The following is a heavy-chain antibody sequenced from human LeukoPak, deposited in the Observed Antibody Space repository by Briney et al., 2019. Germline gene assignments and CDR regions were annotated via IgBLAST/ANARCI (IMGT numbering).Heavy chain of an antibody. CDR2: IKQDGSEK. D-gene: IGHD2/OR15-2a*01. V-gene: IGHV3-7*01. J-gene: IGHJ4*02. CDR3: ARGFYPGSVPRGWGY. CDR1: GFTFSDYW. Sequence: GGPLRLSCAASGFTFSDYWMSWVRQAPGKGLEWVANIKQDGSEKYYVDSVEGRFTISRDNAKNSLYLQMNSLRAEDTAVYYCARGFYPGSVPRGWGYWGQGTLVTVSS.